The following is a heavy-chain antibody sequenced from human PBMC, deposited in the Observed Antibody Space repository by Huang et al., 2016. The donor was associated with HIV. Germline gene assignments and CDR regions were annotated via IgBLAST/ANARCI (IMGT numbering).Heavy chain of an antibody. Sequence: QVQLVQSGAEVRKPGSSVKVSCRASGGSFNNFGINWVRQAPGKGFEWRGGRIPGFGTRNDAQRFKDRVTITADETTGVVHLEVTSLRSDDTAVYFCAKRGGAWGSPYAFDLWGPGTMVTVSS. D-gene: IGHD3-16*01. CDR3: AKRGGAWGSPYAFDL. CDR2: RIPGFGTR. J-gene: IGHJ3*01. CDR1: GGSFNNFG. V-gene: IGHV1-69*13.